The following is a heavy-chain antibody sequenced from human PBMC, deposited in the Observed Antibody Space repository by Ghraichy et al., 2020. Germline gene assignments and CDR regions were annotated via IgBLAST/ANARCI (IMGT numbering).Heavy chain of an antibody. J-gene: IGHJ4*02. D-gene: IGHD2-2*01. CDR2: IWHDGNNK. V-gene: IGHV3-33*01. CDR1: GFSFSSYG. Sequence: GESLNISCAASGFSFSSYGMHWVRQAPGKGLEWVAVIWHDGNNKYYTDSVKGRFTISRDNSKNTVYLQMNSLRAEDTAVYYCARDRGCINNSCTRPYFDYWGLGSLVTVSS. CDR3: ARDRGCINNSCTRPYFDY.